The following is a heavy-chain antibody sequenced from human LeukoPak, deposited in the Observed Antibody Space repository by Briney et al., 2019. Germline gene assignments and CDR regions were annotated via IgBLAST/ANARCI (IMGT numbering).Heavy chain of an antibody. CDR2: IIPIFGTA. CDR1: GGTFSSYA. D-gene: IGHD6-6*01. V-gene: IGHV1-69*13. CDR3: ARDLGSIAARPGLYGMDV. J-gene: IGHJ6*02. Sequence: GASVKVSCKASGGTFSSYAISWVRQAPGQGLEWMGGIIPIFGTANYAQKFQGRVTITADESTSTAYMELSSLRSEDTAVYYCARDLGSIAARPGLYGMDVWGQGTTVTVSS.